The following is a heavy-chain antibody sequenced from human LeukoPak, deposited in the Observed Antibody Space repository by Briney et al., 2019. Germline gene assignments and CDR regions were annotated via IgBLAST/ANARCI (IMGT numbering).Heavy chain of an antibody. CDR3: ARDDYYDTSGYSQDD. Sequence: GGSLRLSCAASGFTFSDSNMNWVRQAPGKGLEWASYISSSSDSIYYADSVKGRFTISRDNAKNSLYLQMNSLRAEDTAVYFCARDDYYDTSGYSQDDWGQGTLVIVSS. V-gene: IGHV3-48*01. CDR2: ISSSSDSI. J-gene: IGHJ4*02. D-gene: IGHD3-22*01. CDR1: GFTFSDSN.